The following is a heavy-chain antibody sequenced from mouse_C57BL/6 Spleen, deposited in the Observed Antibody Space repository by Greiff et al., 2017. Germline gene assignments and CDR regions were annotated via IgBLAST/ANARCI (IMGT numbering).Heavy chain of an antibody. J-gene: IGHJ2*01. V-gene: IGHV1-64*01. CDR3: ASPGSGFDY. D-gene: IGHD1-1*01. Sequence: QVQLQQPGAELVKPGASVKLSCKASGYTFTSYWMHWVKQRPGQGLEWIGMIHPKSGSTNYDEKFQSKATLTVDTSSSTAYMQLSSLTSEDSAVYYCASPGSGFDYWGQGTTLTVSS. CDR1: GYTFTSYW. CDR2: IHPKSGST.